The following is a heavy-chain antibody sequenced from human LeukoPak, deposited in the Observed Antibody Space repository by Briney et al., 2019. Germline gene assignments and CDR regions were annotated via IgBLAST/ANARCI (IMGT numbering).Heavy chain of an antibody. CDR1: GGSISSTSYY. CDR2: IYYSGST. J-gene: IGHJ4*02. V-gene: IGHV4-39*07. D-gene: IGHD6-13*01. CDR3: ARGYGSSWYGYYFDY. Sequence: TSETLSLTCTVSGGSISSTSYYWGWIRQPPGKGLEWIGSIYYSGSTYYSPSLKSRVTISVDTSKNQFSLKLSSVTAADTAVYYCARGYGSSWYGYYFDYWGQGTLVTVSS.